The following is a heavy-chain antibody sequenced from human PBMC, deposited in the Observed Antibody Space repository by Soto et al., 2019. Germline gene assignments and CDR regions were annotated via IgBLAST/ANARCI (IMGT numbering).Heavy chain of an antibody. D-gene: IGHD3-22*01. CDR1: GGTFSTNA. V-gene: IGHV1-69*13. J-gene: IGHJ4*02. CDR3: ARGVHYDSSGYYYFY. Sequence: ASVKLSCKDSGGTFSTNAIDWVRQAPEQGLEWMGGIIPLFGTAKYAQNFQGRITITADESTNTAYMELRSLRSEDTAVYYCARGVHYDSSGYYYFYWGQGALVTVSS. CDR2: IIPLFGTA.